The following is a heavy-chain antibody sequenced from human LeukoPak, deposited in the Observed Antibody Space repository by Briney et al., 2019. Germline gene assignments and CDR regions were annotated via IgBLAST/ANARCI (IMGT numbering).Heavy chain of an antibody. CDR3: ARDLGIWFGVSKGVVFDY. V-gene: IGHV4-59*12. CDR1: GGSISRFY. CDR2: IYYNGST. D-gene: IGHD3-10*01. Sequence: PSETLSLTCTVSGGSISRFYWSWIRQTPGKGLEWIGCIYYNGSTNYNPSLKSRLTMTVDTSKNQFSLKLRSVTAADTAVYYCARDLGIWFGVSKGVVFDYWGQGALVTVSS. J-gene: IGHJ4*02.